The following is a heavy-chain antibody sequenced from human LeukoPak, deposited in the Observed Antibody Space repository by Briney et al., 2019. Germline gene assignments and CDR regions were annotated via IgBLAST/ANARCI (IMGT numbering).Heavy chain of an antibody. CDR3: ATGYSDSLRSPLDS. CDR1: GFTFSSYA. J-gene: IGHJ5*01. CDR2: ISASGVST. V-gene: IGHV3-23*01. Sequence: GGSLRLSCAASGFTFSSYAMTWVRQAPGQGLEWVSGISASGVSTYYADSVKGRFTISRDNSKSTLYLQLNNLRAEDTAVYYCATGYSDSLRSPLDSWGQGTLVTVSS. D-gene: IGHD3-22*01.